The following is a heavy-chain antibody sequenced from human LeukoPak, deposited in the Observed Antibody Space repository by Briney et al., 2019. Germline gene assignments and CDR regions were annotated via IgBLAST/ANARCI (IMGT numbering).Heavy chain of an antibody. CDR3: ARNGGGGGSFLYGMDV. CDR2: IIPIFGTA. CDR1: GGTFSSYA. J-gene: IGHJ6*02. Sequence: GASVKVSCKASGGTFSSYAISWVRQAPGQGLEWMGGIIPIFGTANYAQKFQGRVTITADESTSTAYMELSSLRSEDTAVYYCARNGGGGGSFLYGMDVWGQGTTVTVS. D-gene: IGHD2-15*01. V-gene: IGHV1-69*13.